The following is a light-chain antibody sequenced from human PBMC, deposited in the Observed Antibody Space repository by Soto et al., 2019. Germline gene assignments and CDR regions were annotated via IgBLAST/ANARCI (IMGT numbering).Light chain of an antibody. CDR2: AAS. CDR3: QNYNSAPRT. V-gene: IGKV1-27*01. J-gene: IGKJ1*01. CDR1: QGISSY. Sequence: DIQRTQSPSSLSASVGDRVTITCRASQGISSYLAWYQQKPGKVPKALIYAASTLQSGVPSRFSGSGSGTDFTLTISNLQPEDVATYYCQNYNSAPRTFGQGTKVDIK.